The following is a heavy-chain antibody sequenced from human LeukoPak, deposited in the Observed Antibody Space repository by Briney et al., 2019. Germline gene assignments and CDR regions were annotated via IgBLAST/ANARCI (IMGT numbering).Heavy chain of an antibody. CDR1: GFTFRRYA. CDR2: INGNGINT. Sequence: GGSLTLSCAVSGFTFRRYAMMWVGQAPGKGGEWVSAINGNGINTYYADSVKGRLTINRDNAKNTLYLQMSSLRAEDTAVFYCAKAGTMVREGGDVSGQGTTVTVSS. CDR3: AKAGTMVREGGDV. V-gene: IGHV3-23*01. J-gene: IGHJ6*02. D-gene: IGHD3-10*01.